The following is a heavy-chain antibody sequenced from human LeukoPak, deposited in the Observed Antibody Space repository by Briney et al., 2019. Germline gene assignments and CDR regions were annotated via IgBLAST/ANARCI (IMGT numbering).Heavy chain of an antibody. CDR3: GGGSGYYPRGY. CDR1: GFTFDDYA. CDR2: ISWNSGST. J-gene: IGHJ4*02. D-gene: IGHD3-22*01. V-gene: IGHV3-9*01. Sequence: PGRSLRLSCAASGFTFDDYAMHWVRQAPGKGLEWVSGISWNSGSTYYADSVKGRFTISRDNSKNTLYLQMNSLRAEDTAVYYCGGGSGYYPRGYWGQGTLVTVSS.